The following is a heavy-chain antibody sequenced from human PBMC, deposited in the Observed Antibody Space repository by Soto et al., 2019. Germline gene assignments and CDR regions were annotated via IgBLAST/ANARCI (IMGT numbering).Heavy chain of an antibody. D-gene: IGHD6-13*01. V-gene: IGHV3-30*18. CDR2: ISYDGSNK. Sequence: QVQLVESGGGVVQPGRSLRLSCAASGFTFSSYGMHWVRQAPGKGLEWVAVISYDGSNKYYADSVKSRFTISRDNSKNTLYLQMNSLRAEDTAVYYCAKDSRQQLVLMNPPGRYWGQGTLVTVSS. J-gene: IGHJ4*02. CDR1: GFTFSSYG. CDR3: AKDSRQQLVLMNPPGRY.